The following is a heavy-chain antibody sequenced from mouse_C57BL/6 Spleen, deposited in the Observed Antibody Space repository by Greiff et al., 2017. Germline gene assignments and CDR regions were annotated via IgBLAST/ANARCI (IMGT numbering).Heavy chain of an antibody. J-gene: IGHJ4*01. D-gene: IGHD3-3*01. CDR3: TRGRDDDYAMDY. Sequence: QVQLQQSGAELVRPGASVTLSCKASGYTFTDYEMHWVKQTPVHGLEWIGAIDPETGGTAYNQKFKGKAILTAGKSSSTAYMELRSLTSEDSAVYYCTRGRDDDYAMDYWGQGTSVTVSS. V-gene: IGHV1-15*01. CDR1: GYTFTDYE. CDR2: IDPETGGT.